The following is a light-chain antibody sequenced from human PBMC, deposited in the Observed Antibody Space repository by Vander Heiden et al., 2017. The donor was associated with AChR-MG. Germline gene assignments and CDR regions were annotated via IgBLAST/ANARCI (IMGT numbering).Light chain of an antibody. CDR2: GAS. V-gene: IGKV3-15*01. J-gene: IGKJ2*01. CDR1: QSVSSSY. CDR3: QQYNAWPPMYT. Sequence: DIVLTQSPATLSLSPGERATLSCRASQSVSSSYLAWYQQKPGQAPRLLIDGASSRATGVPARFSGSRSGTDFTLTISSLQSEDFAVYYCQQYNAWPPMYTFGQGTKLDIK.